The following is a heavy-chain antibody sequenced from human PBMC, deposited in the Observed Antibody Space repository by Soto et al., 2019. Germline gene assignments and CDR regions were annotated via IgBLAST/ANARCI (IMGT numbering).Heavy chain of an antibody. J-gene: IGHJ4*02. CDR3: ARTLVGASDFDS. V-gene: IGHV3-48*03. CDR2: ISTSGSDI. D-gene: IGHD1-26*01. Sequence: LRLSCAASGFTFSSYEINWVRQAPGKGPEWVSYISTSGSDIFYADSVKGRFTISRDNAKKSVFLQMNSLRAEDTATYYCARTLVGASDFDSWGQGTLVTVSS. CDR1: GFTFSSYE.